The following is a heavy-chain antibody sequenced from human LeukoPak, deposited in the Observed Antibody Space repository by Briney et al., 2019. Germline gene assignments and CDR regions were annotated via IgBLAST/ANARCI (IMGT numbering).Heavy chain of an antibody. CDR2: IIPIFGTA. CDR1: GGTFSSYA. Sequence: GASVKVSCKASGGTFSSYAISWVRPAPGQGLEWMGGIIPIFGTANYAQKFQGRVTITADESTSTAYMELSSLRSEDTAVYYCAIPREDSGRHPPGYWGQGTLVTVSS. V-gene: IGHV1-69*13. CDR3: AIPREDSGRHPPGY. J-gene: IGHJ4*02. D-gene: IGHD3-10*01.